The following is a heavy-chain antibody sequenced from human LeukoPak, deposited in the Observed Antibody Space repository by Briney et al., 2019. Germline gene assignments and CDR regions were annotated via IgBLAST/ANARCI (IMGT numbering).Heavy chain of an antibody. CDR3: ARDRIAARLYYYYGMDV. D-gene: IGHD6-6*01. Sequence: PSETLSLTCTVSGGSISSYYWSWIRQPPGKGLEWLGYVYYSGSTNYNPSLKSRVTISVDTSKNQFSLKLSSVTAADTAVYYCARDRIAARLYYYYGMDVWGQGTTVTVSS. CDR1: GGSISSYY. J-gene: IGHJ6*02. CDR2: VYYSGST. V-gene: IGHV4-59*01.